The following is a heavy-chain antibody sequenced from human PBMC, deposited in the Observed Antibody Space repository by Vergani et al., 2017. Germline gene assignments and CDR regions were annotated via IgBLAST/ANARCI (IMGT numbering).Heavy chain of an antibody. CDR3: ARHKEQLVPGNYYYYYYMDV. CDR1: GGSITSGSFY. V-gene: IGHV4-61*01. Sequence: QVQLHESGPGLVKPSQTLSLTCTVSGGSITSGSFYWNWIRQTPGKGLEWIGYIYLGGTTTYNPSLESRVSLSADTSKNQFSLKLNSVTAADTAVYYCARHKEQLVPGNYYYYYYMDVWGKGTTVTVSS. CDR2: IYLGGTT. J-gene: IGHJ6*03. D-gene: IGHD6-13*01.